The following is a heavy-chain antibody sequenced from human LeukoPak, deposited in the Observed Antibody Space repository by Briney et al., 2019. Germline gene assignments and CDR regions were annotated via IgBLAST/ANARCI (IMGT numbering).Heavy chain of an antibody. CDR1: GYKFISHW. V-gene: IGHV5-51*01. D-gene: IGHD6-13*01. CDR3: ARRAAAACIDY. Sequence: GESLKISCQASGYKFISHWIGWVRQMPGKGLEWMGIIYPGDSDTRYSPSFQGQVTISADKSSSTAYLQWSSLKASDTAMYYCARRAAAACIDYWGQGTLVTVSS. CDR2: IYPGDSDT. J-gene: IGHJ4*02.